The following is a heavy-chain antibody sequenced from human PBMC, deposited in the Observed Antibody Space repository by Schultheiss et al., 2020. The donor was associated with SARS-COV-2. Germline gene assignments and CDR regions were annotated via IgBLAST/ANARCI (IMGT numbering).Heavy chain of an antibody. CDR1: GYTFTGYY. Sequence: ASVKVSRKASGYTFTGYYMHWVRQAPGQGLEWMGWINPNSGGTNYAQKFQGRVTMTRDTSISTAYMELSRLRSDDTAVYYCATLYYYDSSGYYPVYFDYWGQGTLVTVSS. CDR3: ATLYYYDSSGYYPVYFDY. CDR2: INPNSGGT. V-gene: IGHV1-2*02. J-gene: IGHJ4*02. D-gene: IGHD3-22*01.